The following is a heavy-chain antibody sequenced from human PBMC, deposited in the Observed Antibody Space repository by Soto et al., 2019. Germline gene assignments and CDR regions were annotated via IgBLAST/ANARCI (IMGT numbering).Heavy chain of an antibody. CDR3: AKARCTSSICYVPDC. D-gene: IGHD2-8*01. CDR2: ISGSGGSP. V-gene: IGHV3-23*01. Sequence: EVQLLESGGGLVQPGGSLRLSCAASGFSFSTYTMSWVRRAPGKGLEWVSAISGSGGSPSYADSVQGRFTISRDNPKKALYLQMNSLSAGDTGVYYCAKARCTSSICYVPDCWFQGTLVAVSS. CDR1: GFSFSTYT. J-gene: IGHJ4*02.